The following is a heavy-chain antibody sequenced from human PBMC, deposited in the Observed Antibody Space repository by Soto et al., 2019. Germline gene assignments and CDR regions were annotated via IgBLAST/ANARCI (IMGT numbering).Heavy chain of an antibody. CDR2: IIPIFGTA. CDR1: GGTFSSYA. J-gene: IGHJ5*02. V-gene: IGHV1-69*01. Sequence: QVQLVQSGAEVKKPGSSVKVSCKASGGTFSSYAISWVRQAPGQGLEWMGGIIPIFGTANYAQKFQGRGTITADQSTSTAYMELSSLRSEDTAVYSCATQPDYGDYLQNWFDPWGQGTLVTVSS. D-gene: IGHD4-17*01. CDR3: ATQPDYGDYLQNWFDP.